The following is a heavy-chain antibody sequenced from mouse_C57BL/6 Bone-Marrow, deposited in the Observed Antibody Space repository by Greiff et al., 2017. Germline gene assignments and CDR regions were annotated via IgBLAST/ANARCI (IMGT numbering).Heavy chain of an antibody. CDR1: GYTFTSYG. Sequence: VMLVESGAELARPGASVKLSCKASGYTFTSYGISWVKQRTGQGLEWIGEIYPRSGNTYYNEKFKGKATLTADKSYSTAYMELRSLTSEDSAVYFCARWGPYYPFDYWGQGTTLTVSS. CDR2: IYPRSGNT. J-gene: IGHJ2*01. D-gene: IGHD1-1*01. V-gene: IGHV1-81*01. CDR3: ARWGPYYPFDY.